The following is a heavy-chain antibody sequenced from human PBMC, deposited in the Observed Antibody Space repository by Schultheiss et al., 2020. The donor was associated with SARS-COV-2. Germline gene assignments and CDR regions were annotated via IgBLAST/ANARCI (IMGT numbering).Heavy chain of an antibody. Sequence: GGSLRLSCAASGFTVSSNYMTWVRQAPGRGLEWVSATVGNGGSTYYADSVKGRFTISRDNSKNTLYLEMNSLRAEDTAVYYCARQPLECSGGSCYFGTYGMDVWGQGTTVTVSS. V-gene: IGHV3-53*01. CDR3: ARQPLECSGGSCYFGTYGMDV. J-gene: IGHJ6*02. CDR1: GFTVSSNY. D-gene: IGHD2-15*01. CDR2: TVGNGGST.